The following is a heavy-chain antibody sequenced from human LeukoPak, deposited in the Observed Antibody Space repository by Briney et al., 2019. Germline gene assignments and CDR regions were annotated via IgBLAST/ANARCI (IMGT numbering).Heavy chain of an antibody. CDR1: GFTFSSYA. CDR2: ISYDGSNK. Sequence: GGSLRLSCAASGFTFSSYAMHWVRQAPGKGLEWVAVISYDGSNKYYADSVKGRFTISRDNSKNTLYLQMNSLRAEDTAVYYCARDQGPLWFGERDYFDYWGQGTLVTVSS. J-gene: IGHJ4*02. CDR3: ARDQGPLWFGERDYFDY. V-gene: IGHV3-30-3*01. D-gene: IGHD3-10*01.